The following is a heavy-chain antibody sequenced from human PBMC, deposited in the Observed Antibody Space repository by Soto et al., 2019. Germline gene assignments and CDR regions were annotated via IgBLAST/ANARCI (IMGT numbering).Heavy chain of an antibody. J-gene: IGHJ4*02. CDR2: IKGDGTNT. Sequence: EVQLVESGGGLVQFGGSLRLSCAASGFTFSSYWMHWVRQVPGKGLVWVSRIKGDGTNTGYADSVKGRFTISRDNVKNALYLQMNSLRAEDTAVYYCARGVSGYYGFDYWGQGTLGTVSS. CDR1: GFTFSSYW. V-gene: IGHV3-74*01. D-gene: IGHD5-12*01. CDR3: ARGVSGYYGFDY.